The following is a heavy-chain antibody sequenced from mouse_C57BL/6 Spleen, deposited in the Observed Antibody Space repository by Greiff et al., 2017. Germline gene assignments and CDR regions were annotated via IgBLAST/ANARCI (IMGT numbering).Heavy chain of an antibody. CDR1: GYTFTDYE. J-gene: IGHJ4*01. CDR2: IDPETGGT. CDR3: TRGNEAMDY. V-gene: IGHV1-15*01. Sequence: QVQLKESGAELVRPGASVTLSCKASGYTFTDYEMHWVKQTPVHGLEWIGAIDPETGGTAYNQKFKGKAILTADKSSSTAYMELRSLTSEDSAVYYCTRGNEAMDYWGQGTSVTVSS.